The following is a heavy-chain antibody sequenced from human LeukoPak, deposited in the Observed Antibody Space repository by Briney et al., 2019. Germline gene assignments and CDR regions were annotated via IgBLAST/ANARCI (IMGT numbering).Heavy chain of an antibody. D-gene: IGHD3-10*01. CDR1: GFTFDDYA. CDR2: ISWEGHTT. V-gene: IGHV3-43*01. CDR3: TRDTDFGSPTNCFDH. Sequence: GGSLRLSCAASGFTFDDYAMHWVRQAPGKGLQWVSLISWEGHTTYYADSVRGRFTISRDNTKNSLFLEMKSLTTDDTAFYYCTRDTDFGSPTNCFDHWGQGTLVSVSS. J-gene: IGHJ4*02.